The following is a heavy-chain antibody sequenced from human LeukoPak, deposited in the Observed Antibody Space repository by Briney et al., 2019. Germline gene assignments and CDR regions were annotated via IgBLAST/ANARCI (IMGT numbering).Heavy chain of an antibody. CDR2: ISYDGSDK. Sequence: GGSLRLSCAASGLTFGIYGMHWVSQAPGKGLEWVTVISYDGSDKYYADSVKGRFTISRDNSKNTLYLEMNSLRAEDTAVYYCAKDLSGGWSLDYWGQGTLVTVSS. J-gene: IGHJ4*02. CDR1: GLTFGIYG. CDR3: AKDLSGGWSLDY. V-gene: IGHV3-30*18. D-gene: IGHD6-19*01.